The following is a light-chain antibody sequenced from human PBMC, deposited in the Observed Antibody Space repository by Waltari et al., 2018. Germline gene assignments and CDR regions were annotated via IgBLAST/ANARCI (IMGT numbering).Light chain of an antibody. Sequence: IVMTQSPASLSLSPGERATLSCRASQSVTTNVAWYQQKPGQAPRLLIYGASTRAAGIPVRFSGSGSGTEFTLTVSGLQSEDFAIYYCQQYNDWPPWTFGQGTKVEIK. J-gene: IGKJ1*01. CDR3: QQYNDWPPWT. CDR2: GAS. CDR1: QSVTTN. V-gene: IGKV3-15*01.